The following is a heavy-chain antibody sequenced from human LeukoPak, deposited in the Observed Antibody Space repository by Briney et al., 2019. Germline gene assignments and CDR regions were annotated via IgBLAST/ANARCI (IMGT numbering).Heavy chain of an antibody. Sequence: GGSLRLSCAASEFTFSSYSMNWVRQAPGKGLEWVSSISSSSSYIYYADSVKGRFTISRDNAKNSLYLQMNSLRAEDTAVYYCARAQYCSGGSCPLAEYFQHWGQGTLVTVSS. V-gene: IGHV3-21*01. J-gene: IGHJ1*01. CDR3: ARAQYCSGGSCPLAEYFQH. CDR1: EFTFSSYS. CDR2: ISSSSSYI. D-gene: IGHD2-15*01.